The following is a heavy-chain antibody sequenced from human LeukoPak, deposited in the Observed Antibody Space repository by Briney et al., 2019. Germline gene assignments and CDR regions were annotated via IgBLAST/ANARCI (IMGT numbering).Heavy chain of an antibody. V-gene: IGHV4-34*01. CDR1: GGSFSDYF. Sequence: SETLSLTCAVNGGSFSDYFWGWIRQPPGKGLEWIREINHSGRTYYNPSLKSRVTISVDTSKNQFSLKLSSVAAADTAVYYCARGYSGYDPFDYWGQGTLVTVSS. CDR2: INHSGRT. D-gene: IGHD5-12*01. J-gene: IGHJ4*02. CDR3: ARGYSGYDPFDY.